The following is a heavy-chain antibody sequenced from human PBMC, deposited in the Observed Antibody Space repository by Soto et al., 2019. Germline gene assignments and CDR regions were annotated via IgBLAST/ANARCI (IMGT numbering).Heavy chain of an antibody. CDR1: GYSFTTYW. V-gene: IGHV5-51*01. J-gene: IGHJ6*03. CDR3: ARRVTFYDRYDYYCIVV. D-gene: IGHD2-21*02. Sequence: PGESLKISCKTSGYSFTTYWIGWVRRMPGKGLEWMGIIYPGDSDTRYSPSFQGQVTISADKSISTAYLQWSSLKASDTAIYYCARRVTFYDRYDYYCIVVWGTGTRVTV. CDR2: IYPGDSDT.